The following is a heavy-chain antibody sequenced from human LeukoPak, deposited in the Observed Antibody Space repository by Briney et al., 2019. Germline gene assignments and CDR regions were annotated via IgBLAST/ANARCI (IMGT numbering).Heavy chain of an antibody. V-gene: IGHV3-21*01. CDR2: ISTSSSYI. CDR1: GFTFSSYT. CDR3: ARDKIVGATHFDY. J-gene: IGHJ4*02. D-gene: IGHD1-26*01. Sequence: GGSLRLPCAASGFTFSSYTMNWVRQAPGKGLEWVSSISTSSSYIYYGDSVKGRFTISRDHAKNSLYLQMNSLRAEDTAVYYCARDKIVGATHFDYWGQGTLVTVSS.